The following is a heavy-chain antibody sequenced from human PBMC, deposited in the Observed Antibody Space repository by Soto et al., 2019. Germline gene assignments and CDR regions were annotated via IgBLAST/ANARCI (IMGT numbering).Heavy chain of an antibody. CDR3: XXXXXXXXXXXXXX. CDR2: IGSSSSTI. CDR1: GFTFSSFT. J-gene: IGHJ1*01. Sequence: EVQLVESGGGLARPGGSLRLSCAASGFTFSSFTMNWVRQAPGKGLEWVSYIGSSSSTIYYADSVKGRFTVSRDNAQNSLYLQMNSLRXEXTXXXXXXXXXXXXXXXXXXXWXXGTLVT. V-gene: IGHV3-48*01.